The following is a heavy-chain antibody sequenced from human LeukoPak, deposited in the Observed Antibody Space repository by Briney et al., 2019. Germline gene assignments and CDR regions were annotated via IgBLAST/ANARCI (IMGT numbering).Heavy chain of an antibody. J-gene: IGHJ4*02. D-gene: IGHD6-19*01. Sequence: GGSLRLSCAASGFTFSTYAMNGVRQAPAKGLEWVSTIGGGCPTTDYADSVKDRFTISRDNSKNTLYLQMNSLRAEDTAVYFCARGFLGGTDQYFDSWGQGTLVTVSS. V-gene: IGHV3-23*01. CDR2: IGGGCPTT. CDR3: ARGFLGGTDQYFDS. CDR1: GFTFSTYA.